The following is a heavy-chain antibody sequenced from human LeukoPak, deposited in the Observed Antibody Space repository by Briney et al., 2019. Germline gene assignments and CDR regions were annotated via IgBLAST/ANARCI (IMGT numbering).Heavy chain of an antibody. CDR3: AGVMGYYNPGPLDS. J-gene: IGHJ4*02. CDR2: IYSGGST. CDR1: GFTVSSNY. V-gene: IGHV3-66*01. Sequence: PGGSLRLSCAVSGFTVSSNYMTWVRQAPGKGLEWVSLIYSGGSTYYADSVKGRFTISRDNSKNTLYLQMNTLGAADTAVYYCAGVMGYYNPGPLDSWGQGTLVTVSS. D-gene: IGHD3-22*01.